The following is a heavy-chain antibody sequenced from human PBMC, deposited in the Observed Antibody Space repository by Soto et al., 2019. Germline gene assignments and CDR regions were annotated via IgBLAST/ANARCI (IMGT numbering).Heavy chain of an antibody. Sequence: QVQLVESGGGVVQPGRSLRLSCAASGFTFSSYGMHWVRQAPGKGLEGVAVIWYDGSNKYYADSVKGRFTISRDNSKNPLYLQMNSLRAEDTAVYYCARASWPTVTTQVDYWGQGTLVTVSS. V-gene: IGHV3-33*01. CDR3: ARASWPTVTTQVDY. J-gene: IGHJ4*02. CDR1: GFTFSSYG. D-gene: IGHD4-17*01. CDR2: IWYDGSNK.